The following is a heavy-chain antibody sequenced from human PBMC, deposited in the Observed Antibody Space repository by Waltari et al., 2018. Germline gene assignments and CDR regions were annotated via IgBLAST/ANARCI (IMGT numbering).Heavy chain of an antibody. J-gene: IGHJ6*03. Sequence: QVQLQESGPGLVKPSETLSLTCTVPGYSISSGYYWGCIRQPPGKGLAWIGSIYHSGSTYYNPSLKSRVTISVDTSKNQFSLKLSSVTAADTAVYYCARVGVTADFWSGYYRYYYYYMDVWGKGTTVTVSS. CDR2: IYHSGST. CDR3: ARVGVTADFWSGYYRYYYYYMDV. D-gene: IGHD3-3*01. CDR1: GYSISSGYY. V-gene: IGHV4-38-2*02.